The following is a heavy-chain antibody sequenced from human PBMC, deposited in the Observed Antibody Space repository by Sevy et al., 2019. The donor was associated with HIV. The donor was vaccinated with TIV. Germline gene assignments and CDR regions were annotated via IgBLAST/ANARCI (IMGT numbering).Heavy chain of an antibody. D-gene: IGHD3-22*01. V-gene: IGHV5-51*01. CDR1: GYSFPSHW. CDR2: IYPEDYDT. Sequence: GESLKISCQGSGYSFPSHWIGWVRHMPGKGLEWMGIIYPEDYDTRYSPSFQGLVTFSADKSISIAYLHWSSLKASVTAMDYCATSCSSYFYSSGYYIYWGQGTLVTVSS. CDR3: ATSCSSYFYSSGYYIY. J-gene: IGHJ4*02.